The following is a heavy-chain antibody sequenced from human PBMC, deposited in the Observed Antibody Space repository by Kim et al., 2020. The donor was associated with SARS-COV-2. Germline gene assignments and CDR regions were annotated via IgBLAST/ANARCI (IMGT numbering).Heavy chain of an antibody. Sequence: GGSLRLSCAASGFTFSSYAMSWVRQAPGKGLEWVSAISGSGGSTYYADSVKGRFTISRDNSKNTLYLQMNSLRAEDTAVYYCAKGTDRITMIVATAPRGGMDVWGQGTTVTVSS. CDR2: ISGSGGST. CDR3: AKGTDRITMIVATAPRGGMDV. D-gene: IGHD3-22*01. V-gene: IGHV3-23*01. CDR1: GFTFSSYA. J-gene: IGHJ6*02.